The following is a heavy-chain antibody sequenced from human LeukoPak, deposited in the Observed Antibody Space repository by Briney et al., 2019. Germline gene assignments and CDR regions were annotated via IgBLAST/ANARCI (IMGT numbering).Heavy chain of an antibody. CDR2: ISYDGSKK. Sequence: GGSLRLSCAASGFTFSSYAIHRVRQAPGKGLEWVAVISYDGSKKYYAGSVKGRFTISRDNSKNTLYLQMNTLRPEDTAVYYCARNGGYYELDPWGQGTLVTVSS. CDR1: GFTFSSYA. V-gene: IGHV3-30*04. D-gene: IGHD7-27*01. CDR3: ARNGGYYELDP. J-gene: IGHJ5*02.